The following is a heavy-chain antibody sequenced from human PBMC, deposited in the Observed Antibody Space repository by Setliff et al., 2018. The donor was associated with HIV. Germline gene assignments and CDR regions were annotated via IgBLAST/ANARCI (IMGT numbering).Heavy chain of an antibody. CDR1: GYTLTSYA. D-gene: IGHD6-13*01. J-gene: IGHJ4*02. CDR3: ARERDPAAGVFFDS. Sequence: ASVKVSCKASGYTLTSYAMHWVRQAPGQRLEWMGWINAGNGNTKYSQKFQGRVTITRDTSASTAYMELSSLRSEDTAVYYCARERDPAAGVFFDSWGQGTLVTVSS. V-gene: IGHV1-3*01. CDR2: INAGNGNT.